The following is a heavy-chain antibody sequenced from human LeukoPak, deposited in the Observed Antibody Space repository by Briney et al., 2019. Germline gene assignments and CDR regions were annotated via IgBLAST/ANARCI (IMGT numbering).Heavy chain of an antibody. CDR1: GFICSDYA. CDR3: AKQLGYCSDGSCYFPY. CDR2: ISNNGGYT. J-gene: IGHJ4*02. V-gene: IGHV3-23*01. Sequence: GGSLRLSCTASGFICSDYAMSWARQAPGKGLEWVAGISNNGGYTYYADSVRGRFTISRDNSKSTLCLQMNSLRAEDTAVYYCAKQLGYCSDGSCYFPYWGQGTLVTVSS. D-gene: IGHD2-15*01.